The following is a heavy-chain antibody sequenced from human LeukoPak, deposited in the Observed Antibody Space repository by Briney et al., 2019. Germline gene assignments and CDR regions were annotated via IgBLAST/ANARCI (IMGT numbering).Heavy chain of an antibody. CDR1: GFTFSSFS. D-gene: IGHD1-26*01. V-gene: IGHV3-48*01. CDR3: AKDFWYSGSYPEGVDY. J-gene: IGHJ4*02. Sequence: GGSLRLSCAASGFTFSSFSMKWVRQAPGKGLEWISFISSSSYAIYYADSVQGRFTISRDNVKNSLYLQMNSLRAEDTAVYYCAKDFWYSGSYPEGVDYWGQGTLVTVSS. CDR2: ISSSSYAI.